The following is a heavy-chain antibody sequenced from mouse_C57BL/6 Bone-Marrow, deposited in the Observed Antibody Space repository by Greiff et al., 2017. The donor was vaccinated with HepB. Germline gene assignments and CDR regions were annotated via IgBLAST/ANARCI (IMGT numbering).Heavy chain of an antibody. CDR1: GFTFTDYY. V-gene: IGHV7-3*01. CDR3: ARSRLREGYWYFDV. Sequence: DVHLVESGGGLVQPGGSLSLSCAASGFTFTDYYMSWVRQPPGKALEWLGFIRNKANGYTTEYSASVKGRFTISRDNSQSILYLQMNALRAEDSATYYCARSRLREGYWYFDVWGTGTTVTVSS. J-gene: IGHJ1*03. D-gene: IGHD2-4*01. CDR2: IRNKANGYTT.